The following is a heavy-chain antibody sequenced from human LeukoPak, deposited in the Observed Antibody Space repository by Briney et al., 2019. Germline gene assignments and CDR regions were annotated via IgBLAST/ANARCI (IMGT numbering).Heavy chain of an antibody. V-gene: IGHV4-59*01. Sequence: PSETLSLTCTVSGGSISSYYWSWIRQPPGKGLEWIGYIYYSGSTNYNPSLKSRVTISVDTSKNQFSLKLSSVTAADTAVYYCARDSYSGRYYNWFDPWGQGTLVTVSS. CDR1: GGSISSYY. D-gene: IGHD1-26*01. J-gene: IGHJ5*02. CDR2: IYYSGST. CDR3: ARDSYSGRYYNWFDP.